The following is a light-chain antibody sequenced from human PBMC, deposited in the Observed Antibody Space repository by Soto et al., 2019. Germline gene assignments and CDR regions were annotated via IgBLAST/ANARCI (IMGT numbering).Light chain of an antibody. CDR2: AAS. V-gene: IGKV1-8*01. CDR1: QGISSY. CDR3: QQYYSYPRT. Sequence: AIRMTQSPSSLSASTGDRVTITCRASQGISSYLAWYQQKPGKAPKLLIYAASTLQSGVPSGFSGSGSGTDFTLTISCLQSEDFATYYCQQYYSYPRTFGQGTKVE. J-gene: IGKJ1*01.